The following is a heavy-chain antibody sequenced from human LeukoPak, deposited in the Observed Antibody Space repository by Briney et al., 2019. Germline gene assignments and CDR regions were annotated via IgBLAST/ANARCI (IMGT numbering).Heavy chain of an antibody. Sequence: GASVKVSCKASGYTFTSYDINWVRQTTGQGLEWMGWMNPNSGNTGYAQKFQGRVTITRNTSISTVYMELSSLRSEDTAVYYCARDSKAVAGTEDYYYYGMDVWGQGTTVTVSS. V-gene: IGHV1-8*03. J-gene: IGHJ6*02. CDR3: ARDSKAVAGTEDYYYYGMDV. CDR1: GYTFTSYD. D-gene: IGHD6-19*01. CDR2: MNPNSGNT.